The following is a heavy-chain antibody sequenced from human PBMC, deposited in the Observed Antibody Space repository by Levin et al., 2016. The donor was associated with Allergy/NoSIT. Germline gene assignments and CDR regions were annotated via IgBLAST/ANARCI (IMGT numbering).Heavy chain of an antibody. Sequence: ASVKVSCKASGYTFTSYGISWVRQAPGQGLEWMGWISAYNGNTNYAQKLQGRVTMTTDTSTSTAYMELRSLRSDDTAVYYCARVRDYYDSSGYYNQPNDAFDIWGQGTMVTVSS. V-gene: IGHV1-18*01. CDR1: GYTFTSYG. J-gene: IGHJ3*02. CDR3: ARVRDYYDSSGYYNQPNDAFDI. D-gene: IGHD3-22*01. CDR2: ISAYNGNT.